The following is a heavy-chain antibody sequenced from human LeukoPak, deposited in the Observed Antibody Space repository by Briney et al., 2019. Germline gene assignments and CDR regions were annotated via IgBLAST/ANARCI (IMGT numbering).Heavy chain of an antibody. J-gene: IGHJ4*02. CDR3: ARSAYCSSTSCYPYYFDY. V-gene: IGHV3-21*01. CDR1: GFTFSSYS. D-gene: IGHD2-2*01. CDR2: ISSSSSYI. Sequence: PGGSLRLSCAASGFTFSSYSMNWVRQAPGKGLEWVSSISSSSSYIYYADSVKGRFTISRDNAKNSLYLQMNSLRAEDTAVYYCARSAYCSSTSCYPYYFDYWGQGTLVTVSS.